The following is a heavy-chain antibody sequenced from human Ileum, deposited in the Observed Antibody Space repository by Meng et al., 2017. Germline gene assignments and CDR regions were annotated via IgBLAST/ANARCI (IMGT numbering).Heavy chain of an antibody. J-gene: IGHJ4*02. CDR2: ISTSGTTI. V-gene: IGHV3-48*03. CDR1: GFTFSSYE. Sequence: GGSLRLSCAASGFTFSSYEMNWVRQAPGKGLEWVSYISTSGTTIDYADSVKGRFTISRDNAQNSLFLQMNSVRAEDTAVYFCARDKGRGSSDEESGFDYWGQGKLVTVSS. CDR3: ARDKGRGSSDEESGFDY. D-gene: IGHD6-6*01.